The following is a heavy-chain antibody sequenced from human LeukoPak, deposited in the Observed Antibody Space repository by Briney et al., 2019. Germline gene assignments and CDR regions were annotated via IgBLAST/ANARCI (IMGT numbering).Heavy chain of an antibody. J-gene: IGHJ4*02. D-gene: IGHD3-22*01. CDR2: IYHSGAT. CDR1: GYSISSGYC. V-gene: IGHV4-38-2*01. Sequence: SETLSLTCAVSGYSISSGYCWGWIRQPPGKGLEWFGIIYHSGATYYNPSLKSRVTISVDKSKNQFSLKLSSVTAADTAVYYCARAYYYDSSGYFDYWGQGALVTVSS. CDR3: ARAYYYDSSGYFDY.